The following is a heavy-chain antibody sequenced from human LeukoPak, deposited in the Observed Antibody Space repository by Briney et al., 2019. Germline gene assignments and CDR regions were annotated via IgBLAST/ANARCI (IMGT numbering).Heavy chain of an antibody. Sequence: GGSLRLSCAASGFTFDVYGMSWVRLAPGKGLEWVSGIDCNGGSIGYVVSVKGLFTISRENAKKSLYLQMNSLRVEDTGLYYCAREPLPGWCRSGVFHYWGERTRVRVSS. CDR3: AREPLPGWCRSGVFHY. J-gene: IGHJ4*02. CDR1: GFTFDVYG. D-gene: IGHD2-8*02. CDR2: IDCNGGSI. V-gene: IGHV3-20*04.